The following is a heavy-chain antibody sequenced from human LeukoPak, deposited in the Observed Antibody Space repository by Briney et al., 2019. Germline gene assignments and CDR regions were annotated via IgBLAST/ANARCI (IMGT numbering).Heavy chain of an antibody. CDR3: ARCRHGNCDYFDY. J-gene: IGHJ4*02. V-gene: IGHV4-4*07. CDR1: GGSFTSDY. Sequence: SETLSLTCTVSGGSFTSDYWIWIRQPAGKGLEWIGRFYTSGTTNYNPSLKSRVTMSADTSKNQFSLKLSSVTAADTAVYYCARCRHGNCDYFDYWGQGTLVTVSS. D-gene: IGHD1-7*01. CDR2: FYTSGTT.